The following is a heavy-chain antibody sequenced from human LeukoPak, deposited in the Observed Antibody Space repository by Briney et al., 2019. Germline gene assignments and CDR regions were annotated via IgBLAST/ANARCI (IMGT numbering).Heavy chain of an antibody. V-gene: IGHV3-9*01. CDR3: AKVHSSGYYHFDY. D-gene: IGHD3-22*01. CDR2: ISWNSGSI. J-gene: IGHJ4*02. Sequence: GRSLRLSCAASGFTFDDYAMHWVRQAPGKGLEWVSGISWNSGSIGYADSVKGRFTISRDNAKNSLYLQMNSLRAEDTALYYCAKVHSSGYYHFDYWGQGTLVTVSS. CDR1: GFTFDDYA.